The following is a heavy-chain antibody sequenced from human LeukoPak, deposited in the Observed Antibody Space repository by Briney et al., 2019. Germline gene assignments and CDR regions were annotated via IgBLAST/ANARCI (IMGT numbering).Heavy chain of an antibody. Sequence: VGSLRLSCAASGFTFSSYAMSWVRQAPGKGLEWASTISGSGGSTYYADSVKGRFTISRDNSKNTMYLQMNSLRAEDTAVYYCAKVRELRGSGWFRAFDIWGQGTVVTVSS. D-gene: IGHD6-19*01. CDR2: ISGSGGST. J-gene: IGHJ3*02. CDR1: GFTFSSYA. CDR3: AKVRELRGSGWFRAFDI. V-gene: IGHV3-23*01.